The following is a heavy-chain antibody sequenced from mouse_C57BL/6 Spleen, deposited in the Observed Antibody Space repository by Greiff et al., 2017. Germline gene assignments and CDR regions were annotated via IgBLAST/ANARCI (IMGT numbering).Heavy chain of an antibody. Sequence: EVQLQQSGPGLVKPSQSLSLTCSVTGYSITSGYYWNWIRQFPGNKLEWMCYISYDGSNNYNPYLKNRISITRDTSKNQFFLKLHSVTTEDTATYFCASHYSNYNYAMDYWGQGTSVTVSS. CDR3: ASHYSNYNYAMDY. J-gene: IGHJ4*01. D-gene: IGHD2-5*01. CDR1: GYSITSGYY. CDR2: ISYDGSN. V-gene: IGHV3-6*01.